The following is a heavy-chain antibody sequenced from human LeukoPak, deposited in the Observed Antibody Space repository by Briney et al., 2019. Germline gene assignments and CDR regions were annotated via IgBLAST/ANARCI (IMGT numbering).Heavy chain of an antibody. V-gene: IGHV4-61*02. Sequence: SQTLSLTCTVSGNSISSGDYYWSWIRQPAGKGLEWIGRIYTSGSTTYNPSLKSRVTISVDTSKNQFSLKLSSVIAADTAVYYCARVYDYVWGSYRPYYFDYWGQGTLVTVSS. J-gene: IGHJ4*02. CDR2: IYTSGST. CDR3: ARVYDYVWGSYRPYYFDY. CDR1: GNSISSGDYY. D-gene: IGHD3-16*02.